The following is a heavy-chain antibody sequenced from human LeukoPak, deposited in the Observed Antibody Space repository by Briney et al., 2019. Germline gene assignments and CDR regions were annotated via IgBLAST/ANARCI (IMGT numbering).Heavy chain of an antibody. D-gene: IGHD2-21*01. Sequence: SVKVSCKASGGTFSSYAISWVRQAPGQGLEWMGRIIPIFGTANYAQKFQGRVTITTDESTSTAYMELSSLRSEDTAVCYCARGLYCGGDCYVDAFDIWGQGTMVTVSS. CDR2: IIPIFGTA. CDR1: GGTFSSYA. J-gene: IGHJ3*02. CDR3: ARGLYCGGDCYVDAFDI. V-gene: IGHV1-69*05.